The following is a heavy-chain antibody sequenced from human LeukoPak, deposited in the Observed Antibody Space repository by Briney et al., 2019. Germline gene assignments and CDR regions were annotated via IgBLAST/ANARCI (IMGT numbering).Heavy chain of an antibody. V-gene: IGHV4-31*03. D-gene: IGHD1-26*01. J-gene: IGHJ4*02. CDR2: IYYSGST. CDR3: ADSGSYSMAY. CDR1: GGSISSGGYY. Sequence: SETLSLTCTVSGGSISSGGYYWSWIRQHPGKGLEWIGYIYYSGSTYYNPSLKSRVTISVDTSKNQFSLKLSSVTAADTAVYYCADSGSYSMAYWGQGTLVTVSS.